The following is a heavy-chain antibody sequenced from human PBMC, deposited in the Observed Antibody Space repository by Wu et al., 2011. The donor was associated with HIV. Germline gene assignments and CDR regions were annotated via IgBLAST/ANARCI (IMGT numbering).Heavy chain of an antibody. D-gene: IGHD6-13*01. J-gene: IGHJ6*02. CDR2: IIPLFGTA. Sequence: QVQLVQSGAEVKKPGSSVKVSCKASGGTFSSYAISWVRQAPGQGLEWMGGIIPLFGTANYAQKFQGRVTINTDESTSTAYMELSSLRSEDTAVYYCARGRATAAAADYYYYGMDVWGQGTTVTVSS. V-gene: IGHV1-69*05. CDR3: ARGRATAAAADYYYYGMDV. CDR1: GGTFSSYA.